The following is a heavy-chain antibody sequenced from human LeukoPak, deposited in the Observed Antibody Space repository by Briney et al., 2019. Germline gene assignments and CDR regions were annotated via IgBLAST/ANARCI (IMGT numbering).Heavy chain of an antibody. CDR1: GYTFTSYD. J-gene: IGHJ4*02. V-gene: IGHV1-8*03. Sequence: ASVKVSCKASGYTFTSYDINWVRQATGQGLEWMGWMNPNSGNTGYVQKFQGRVTITRNTSISTAYMELSSLRSEDTAVYYCARGGVRQWGFLEVNYWGQGTLVTVSS. CDR3: ARGGVRQWGFLEVNY. CDR2: MNPNSGNT. D-gene: IGHD3-3*01.